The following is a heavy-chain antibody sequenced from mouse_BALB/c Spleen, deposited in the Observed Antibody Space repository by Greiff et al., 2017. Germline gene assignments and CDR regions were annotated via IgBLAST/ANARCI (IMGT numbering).Heavy chain of an antibody. V-gene: IGHV5-17*02. Sequence: EVKLMESGGGLVQPGGSRKLSCAASGFTFSSLGMHWVRQAPEKGLEWVAYISSGSSTIYYADTVKGLFTISRDNPKNTLFLQMTSLRSEDTAMYYCARYDYDDYYAMDYWGQGTSVTVSS. D-gene: IGHD2-4*01. CDR2: ISSGSSTI. CDR3: ARYDYDDYYAMDY. CDR1: GFTFSSLG. J-gene: IGHJ4*01.